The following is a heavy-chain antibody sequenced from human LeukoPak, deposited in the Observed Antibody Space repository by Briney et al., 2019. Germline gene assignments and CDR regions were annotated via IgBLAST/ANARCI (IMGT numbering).Heavy chain of an antibody. D-gene: IGHD1-1*01. V-gene: IGHV3-21*01. CDR2: ISSSSSYI. J-gene: IGHJ4*02. CDR3: ARDLNDGPFDY. Sequence: PGGSLRLSCAASGFTYSSYSMNWVRQAPGKGLEWVSSISSSSSYIYYADSVKGRFTISRDNAKNSLYLQMNSLRAEDTAVYYCARDLNDGPFDYWGQGTLVTVSS. CDR1: GFTYSSYS.